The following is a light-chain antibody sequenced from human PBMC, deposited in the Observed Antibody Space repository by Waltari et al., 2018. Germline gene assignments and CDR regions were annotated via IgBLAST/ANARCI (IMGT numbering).Light chain of an antibody. J-gene: IGKJ1*01. V-gene: IGKV3-15*01. CDR1: QSVSIN. Sequence: EIVMTQSPATLSVSPGERATLSCRASQSVSINLAWYQHKPGQAPSLLIYGASTRATGIPARFSGSGSGTEFTLTISSLQSEDFAVYYCQQYNNLPLWTFGQGTKVGIK. CDR2: GAS. CDR3: QQYNNLPLWT.